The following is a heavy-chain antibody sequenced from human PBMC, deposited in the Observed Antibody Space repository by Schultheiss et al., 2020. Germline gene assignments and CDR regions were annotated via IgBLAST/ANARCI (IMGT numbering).Heavy chain of an antibody. Sequence: GGSLRLSCAASGFIFSDYYMSWIRQAPGKGLEWVSYISSSSSTIYYADSVKGRFTISRDNAKNSLYLQMNSLRDEDTAVYYCARVSDCSSTSCYPYYYYGMDVWGQGTTVTVSS. J-gene: IGHJ6*02. D-gene: IGHD2-2*01. CDR2: ISSSSSTI. CDR1: GFIFSDYY. V-gene: IGHV3-11*04. CDR3: ARVSDCSSTSCYPYYYYGMDV.